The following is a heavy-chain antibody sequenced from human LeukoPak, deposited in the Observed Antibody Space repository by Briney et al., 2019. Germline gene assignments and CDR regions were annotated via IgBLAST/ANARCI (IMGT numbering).Heavy chain of an antibody. J-gene: IGHJ4*02. V-gene: IGHV3-74*01. Sequence: PGGSLRLSCAASGFTFSSCWMHWVRQTPGKGLVWVSEIKPDGTVTSHADSVKGRFTTSRDNAKNTLYLQMNSLRAEDTAVYYCTRDAMGATPIDHWGQGTLVTVSS. CDR3: TRDAMGATPIDH. CDR2: IKPDGTVT. CDR1: GFTFSSCW. D-gene: IGHD1-26*01.